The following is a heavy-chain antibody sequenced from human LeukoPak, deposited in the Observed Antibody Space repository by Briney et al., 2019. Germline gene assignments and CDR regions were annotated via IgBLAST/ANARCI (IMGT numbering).Heavy chain of an antibody. CDR2: IWYDGSNK. J-gene: IGHJ4*02. CDR1: GFTFNRYA. Sequence: PGGSLRLPCAASGFTFNRYAMNWVRQAPGKGLEWVAFIWYDGSNKYYADSVKGRFTISRDNSKNTLYLQMNSLRAEDTAVYYCAKDERGYYDSSGYFGAIDYWGQGSLVTVSS. V-gene: IGHV3-30*02. D-gene: IGHD3-22*01. CDR3: AKDERGYYDSSGYFGAIDY.